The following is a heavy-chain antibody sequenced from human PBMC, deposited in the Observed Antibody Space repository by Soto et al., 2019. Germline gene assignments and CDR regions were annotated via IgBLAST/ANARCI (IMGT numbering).Heavy chain of an antibody. CDR3: ARDLAFRTTEALYYYDSSGYGY. V-gene: IGHV3-48*02. CDR1: GFTFSSFT. J-gene: IGHJ4*02. D-gene: IGHD3-22*01. Sequence: GGSLRLSCAASGFTFSSFTINWGRQAPGKGLEWVSSISIRSSTIYYADSVKGRFTISRDNAKNSLSLHMNSLRDEDTAVYYCARDLAFRTTEALYYYDSSGYGYWGQGTLVTVPQ. CDR2: ISIRSSTI.